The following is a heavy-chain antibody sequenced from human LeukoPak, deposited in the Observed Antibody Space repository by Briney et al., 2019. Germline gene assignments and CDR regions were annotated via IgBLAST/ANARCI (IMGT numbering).Heavy chain of an antibody. J-gene: IGHJ5*02. CDR3: ARDRYCSGGSCYSWCDP. CDR1: GGFISIYY. V-gene: IGHV4-4*07. CDR2: IYASGSN. Sequence: SEPLSLICTVSGGFISIYYWRWIRQPAGRGVECIGRIYASGSNNYNHSLKSRVIMSVDTSKNQFSLKLSSVTAADTAVYYCARDRYCSGGSCYSWCDPWRQGTLVSVS. D-gene: IGHD2-15*01.